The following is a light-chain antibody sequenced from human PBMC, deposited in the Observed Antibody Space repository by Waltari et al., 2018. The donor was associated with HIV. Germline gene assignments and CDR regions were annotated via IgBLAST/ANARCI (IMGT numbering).Light chain of an antibody. CDR2: DNN. CDR1: SSNIGANYN. V-gene: IGLV1-40*01. CDR3: QSYDSSLSAWV. Sequence: QRVTISCTGSSSNIGANYNVHWYQQLPGTAPKLLIYDNNNRPSGVPDRFSGSKSGTSASLAVTGLQAEDEADYYCQSYDSSLSAWVFGGGTKLTVL. J-gene: IGLJ3*02.